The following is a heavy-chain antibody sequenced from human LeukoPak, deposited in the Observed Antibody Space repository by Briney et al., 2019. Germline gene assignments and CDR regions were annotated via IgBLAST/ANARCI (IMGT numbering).Heavy chain of an antibody. CDR2: IDRDGRVQ. D-gene: IGHD2-2*01. J-gene: IGHJ6*03. V-gene: IGHV3-7*01. CDR1: GFTTHYW. Sequence: GGSLRLSCTASGFTTHYWLNWVRQSPGKGLEWVANIDRDGRVQHYVDSVEGRFTISRDSAKNSLALQMHSLRAEDTAVYYCTGGSDKVPSGEYYYYMDVWGTGTTVTDSS. CDR3: TGGSDKVPSGEYYYYMDV.